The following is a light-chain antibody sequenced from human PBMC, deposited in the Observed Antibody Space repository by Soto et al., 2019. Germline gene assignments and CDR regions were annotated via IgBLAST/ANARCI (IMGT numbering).Light chain of an antibody. CDR2: EDN. J-gene: IGLJ3*02. Sequence: NFMLTQPHSVSESPGRTVTISCTRSGGSIASGLVQWYQVRPGSGPTTVISEDNQRPSGVPDRFSGSKSGNTASLTVSGLQAEDEADYYCSSYGGSNNLVFGGGTKLTVL. V-gene: IGLV6-57*04. CDR3: SSYGGSNNLV. CDR1: GGSIASGL.